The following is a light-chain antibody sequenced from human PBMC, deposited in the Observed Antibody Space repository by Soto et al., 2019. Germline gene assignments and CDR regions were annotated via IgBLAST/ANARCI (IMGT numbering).Light chain of an antibody. J-gene: IGLJ1*01. CDR1: SSDVGLYNF. CDR2: EVS. CDR3: SSFTSISTRG. V-gene: IGLV2-14*01. Sequence: QSVLTEPASVSGSPGQSITISCTGTSSDVGLYNFLSWYQQHPGKAPKLMIYEVSNWPSGVSTRFSGSKSGNTASLTISGLRAEDEADYYCSSFTSISTRGFGTGTKVTVL.